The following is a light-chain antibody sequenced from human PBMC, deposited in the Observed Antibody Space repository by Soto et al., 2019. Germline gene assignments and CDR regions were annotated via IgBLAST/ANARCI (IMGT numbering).Light chain of an antibody. CDR1: SSEVGDYNY. Sequence: QSALTQPGSVYGSPGQSVTISCTGTSSEVGDYNYVSLYEQRQGKAPKCMIYDVSRRPSGVPERFSGSESGNTASLTISGLQAEDEADYYCCSYAGSYTGVFGGGTKVTVL. J-gene: IGLJ3*02. CDR3: CSYAGSYTGV. CDR2: DVS. V-gene: IGLV2-11*01.